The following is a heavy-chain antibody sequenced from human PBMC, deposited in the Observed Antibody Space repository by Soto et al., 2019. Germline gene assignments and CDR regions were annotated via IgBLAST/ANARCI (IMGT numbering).Heavy chain of an antibody. V-gene: IGHV1-58*01. J-gene: IGHJ5*02. CDR2: IVVGSGNT. Sequence: SVKVSCKASGFTFTSSAVQWVRQARGQRLEWIGWIVVGSGNTNDAQKFQERVTITRDMSTSTAYMELSSLRSEDTAVYYCAADWYGGGSARFDPWGHVTLFTVSS. D-gene: IGHD6-19*01. CDR3: AADWYGGGSARFDP. CDR1: GFTFTSSA.